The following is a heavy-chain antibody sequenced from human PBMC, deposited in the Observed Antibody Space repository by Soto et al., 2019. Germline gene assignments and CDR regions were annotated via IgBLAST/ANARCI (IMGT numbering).Heavy chain of an antibody. J-gene: IGHJ5*02. CDR3: ARVSIATVTTVDWFDP. CDR1: GGSISSGGYY. V-gene: IGHV4-31*03. Sequence: LSLTCTVSGGSISSGGYYWSWIRQHPGKGLEWIGYIYYSGSTYYNPSLKSRVTISVDTSKNQFSLKLSSVTAADTAVYYCARVSIATVTTVDWFDPWGQGTLVTVSS. D-gene: IGHD4-17*01. CDR2: IYYSGST.